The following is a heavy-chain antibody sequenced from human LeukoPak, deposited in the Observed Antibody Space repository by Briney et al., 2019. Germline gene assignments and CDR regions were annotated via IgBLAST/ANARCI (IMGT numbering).Heavy chain of an antibody. Sequence: SETLSLTCTVSGGSISSYYWSWIRQPPGKGLEWIAYIYYSGSTNYNPSLKSRVSISVDTSKNQFSLKLSSVTAADTAVYYCVSGHYFYYMDVWGKGTTVTVSS. CDR1: GGSISSYY. D-gene: IGHD2-8*02. CDR2: IYYSGST. CDR3: VSGHYFYYMDV. V-gene: IGHV4-59*01. J-gene: IGHJ6*03.